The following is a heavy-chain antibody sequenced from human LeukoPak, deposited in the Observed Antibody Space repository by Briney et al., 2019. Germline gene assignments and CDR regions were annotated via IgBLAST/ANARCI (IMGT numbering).Heavy chain of an antibody. D-gene: IGHD1-26*01. V-gene: IGHV4-59*01. CDR1: GGSISSYY. CDR3: ARGGGATADIYYYGMDV. J-gene: IGHJ6*02. Sequence: PSETLSLTCTVSGGSISSYYWSWIRQPPGKGLEWIGYIYYSGSTNYNPSLKSRVTISVDTSKNQFSLKLSSVTAADTAVYYCARGGGATADIYYYGMDVWGQGTTVTVSS. CDR2: IYYSGST.